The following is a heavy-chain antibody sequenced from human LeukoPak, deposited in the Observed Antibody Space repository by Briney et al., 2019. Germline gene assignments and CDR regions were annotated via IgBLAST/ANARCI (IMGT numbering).Heavy chain of an antibody. J-gene: IGHJ6*03. CDR3: ARDLQGGSYSRYMDV. V-gene: IGHV4-31*03. CDR2: IYYSGST. D-gene: IGHD1-26*01. CDR1: GGSISSGGYY. Sequence: PSETLSLTCTVSGGSISSGGYYWSWIHQHPGKGLEWIGYIYYSGSTYYNPSLKSRVTISVDTSKNQFSLKLSSVTAADTAVYYCARDLQGGSYSRYMDVWGKGTTVTVSS.